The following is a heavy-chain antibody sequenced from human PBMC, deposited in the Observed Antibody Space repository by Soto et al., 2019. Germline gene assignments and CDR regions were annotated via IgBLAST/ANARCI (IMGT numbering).Heavy chain of an antibody. CDR3: ARDTAMALPDA. CDR1: GYTFTSYA. J-gene: IGHJ4*02. V-gene: IGHV1-18*01. D-gene: IGHD5-18*01. CDR2: MNPYNGNT. Sequence: QVQLVQSGTEVKKPGASVKVSCKASGYTFTSYAISWVRQAPGHGLECMGWMNPYNGNTNYAQKLKFRVTSTPDTSTRSAYMELRSLRSDDTAVYYCARDTAMALPDAWGQGTLVTVSS.